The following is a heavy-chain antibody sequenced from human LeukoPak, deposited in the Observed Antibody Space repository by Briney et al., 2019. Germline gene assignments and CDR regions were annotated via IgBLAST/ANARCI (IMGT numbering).Heavy chain of an antibody. CDR3: EKGSVGIHAFDI. CDR1: GFTFSTYA. Sequence: LAGGSLRLSCGASGFTFSTYAMSWVRQAPGKGLEWVSSITDSGDNTYYADSVKGRFTISRDNSKNTLYLQMNSLRAEDTAVYYCEKGSVGIHAFDICGQGTMVTVSS. CDR2: ITDSGDNT. J-gene: IGHJ3*02. V-gene: IGHV3-23*01. D-gene: IGHD3-22*01.